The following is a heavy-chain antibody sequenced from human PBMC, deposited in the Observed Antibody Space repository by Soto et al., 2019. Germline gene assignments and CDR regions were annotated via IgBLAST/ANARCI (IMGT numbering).Heavy chain of an antibody. V-gene: IGHV3-21*01. CDR1: GFTFSSYS. CDR3: ARALRRLVKLSEVGY. Sequence: GGSLRLSCAASGFTFSSYSMNWVRQAPGKGLEWVSSISSSSSYIYYADSVKGRFTISRDNAKNSLYLQMNSLRAEDTAVYYCARALRRLVKLSEVGYWGQGTLVTVSS. D-gene: IGHD3-9*01. CDR2: ISSSSSYI. J-gene: IGHJ4*02.